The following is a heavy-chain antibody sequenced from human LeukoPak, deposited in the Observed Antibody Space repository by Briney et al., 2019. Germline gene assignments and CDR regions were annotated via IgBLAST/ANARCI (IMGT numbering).Heavy chain of an antibody. V-gene: IGHV4-4*09. J-gene: IGHJ5*02. CDR2: IYTSGST. Sequence: SETLSLTCTVSGGSISSYYWSWIRQPPGKGLEWIGYIYTSGSTNYNPSLKSRVTISVDTSKNQFSLKLSSVTAADTAVYYCARVVAATLSIRNNWFDPWGQGTLVTASS. CDR1: GGSISSYY. CDR3: ARVVAATLSIRNNWFDP. D-gene: IGHD2-15*01.